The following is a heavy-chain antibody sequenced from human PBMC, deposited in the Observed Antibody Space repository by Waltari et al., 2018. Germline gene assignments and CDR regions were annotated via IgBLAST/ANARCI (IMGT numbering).Heavy chain of an antibody. J-gene: IGHJ3*02. Sequence: QVQLVQSGAEVTKPGASVKVSRKASGYTFHTHAINRVRKATGQGLEWMGWMNPNRGNTGYAQKFQGRVTITRNTSISTAYMELSSLRSEDTAVYYCARVVTETDAFDIWGQGTMVTVSS. CDR2: MNPNRGNT. CDR1: GYTFHTHA. V-gene: IGHV1-8*03. D-gene: IGHD4-4*01. CDR3: ARVVTETDAFDI.